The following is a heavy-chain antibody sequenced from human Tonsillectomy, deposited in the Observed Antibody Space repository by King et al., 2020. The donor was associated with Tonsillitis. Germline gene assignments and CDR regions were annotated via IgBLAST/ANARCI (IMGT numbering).Heavy chain of an antibody. CDR2: IWYDGSNI. CDR3: ARGGVGAAYYYYYGMDV. Sequence: QLVQSGGGVVQPGRSLRLSCAASGFTFRSYGMHWVRQDPGKGLEWVAVIWYDGSNIYYVGSVKGRFTISRDNSKNTLYRQMNSLRAEDTAVSYCARGGVGAAYYYYYGMDVWGQGTTVTVSS. J-gene: IGHJ6*02. D-gene: IGHD1-26*01. CDR1: GFTFRSYG. V-gene: IGHV3-33*01.